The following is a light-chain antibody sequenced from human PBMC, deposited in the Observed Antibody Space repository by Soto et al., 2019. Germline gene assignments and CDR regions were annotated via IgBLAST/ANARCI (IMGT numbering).Light chain of an antibody. J-gene: IGKJ5*01. CDR1: QSINSKS. CDR3: QQRSNWPIT. CDR2: NTS. Sequence: ELVLTQSPGTLSLSPGEGATVSCRVSQSINSKSLLWYQRKFGQAPRLLIYNTSNRATGIPARFSGSGSGTDFTLTISSLEPEDFAVYYCQQRSNWPITCGQGTRRELK. V-gene: IGKV3-11*01.